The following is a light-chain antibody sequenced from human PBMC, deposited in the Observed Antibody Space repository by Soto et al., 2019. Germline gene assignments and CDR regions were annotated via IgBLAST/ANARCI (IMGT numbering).Light chain of an antibody. CDR2: DAS. CDR3: QQRSNWPRGT. V-gene: IGKV3-11*01. CDR1: QSVSSY. Sequence: EIVLTQSPATLSLSPGERATLSCRASQSVSSYLAWYQQKPGQAPRLLIYDASNRATGIPARFSGSGSGTDFTLTISRLEPEDFAVYYCQQRSNWPRGTVGKGTKVEIK. J-gene: IGKJ1*01.